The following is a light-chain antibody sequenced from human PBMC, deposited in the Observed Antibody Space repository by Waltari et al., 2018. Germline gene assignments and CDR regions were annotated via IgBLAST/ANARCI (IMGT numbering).Light chain of an antibody. Sequence: EIVMTQSPATLSVSPGERVTLSCRASQSVGSKLAWYQQKPGQAPRLLMYGAFSRATGIPARCSGSGSGTDFTLTISSLQSEDFAVYYCQQYNNWPPITFGQGTRLEIK. CDR2: GAF. V-gene: IGKV3-15*01. J-gene: IGKJ5*01. CDR3: QQYNNWPPIT. CDR1: QSVGSK.